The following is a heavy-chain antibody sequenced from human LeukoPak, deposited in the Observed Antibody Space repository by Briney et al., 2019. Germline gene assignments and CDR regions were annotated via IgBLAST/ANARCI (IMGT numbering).Heavy chain of an antibody. CDR2: LSHSGTT. Sequence: SETLSLTCTVSGGSISSNTDNWGWIRQPPGKGPERIGSLSHSGTTYYNPSLKSRVTISADTSQNHFSLKRSSVTAADTAVYFCARDLAYLAFGGFIRFFDYWGQGTPVTVSS. CDR1: GGSISSNTDN. D-gene: IGHD3-16*02. J-gene: IGHJ4*02. CDR3: ARDLAYLAFGGFIRFFDY. V-gene: IGHV4-39*07.